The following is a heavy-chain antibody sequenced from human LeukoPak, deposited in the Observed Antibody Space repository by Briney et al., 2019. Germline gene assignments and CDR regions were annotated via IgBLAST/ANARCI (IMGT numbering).Heavy chain of an antibody. V-gene: IGHV3-30-3*01. CDR1: GFTFSSYA. J-gene: IGHJ4*02. Sequence: GGSLRLSCAASGFTFSSYAMHWVRQAPGKGLEWVAVISYDGSNKYYADSVKGRFTISRDNSKNTLYLQMNSLRAEDTAVYYCARDGGYDFWSGYYQDYWGQGTLVTVSS. CDR3: ARDGGYDFWSGYYQDY. D-gene: IGHD3-3*01. CDR2: ISYDGSNK.